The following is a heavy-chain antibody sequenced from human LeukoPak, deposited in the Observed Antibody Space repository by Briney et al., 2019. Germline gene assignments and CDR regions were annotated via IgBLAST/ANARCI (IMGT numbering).Heavy chain of an antibody. D-gene: IGHD3-3*01. CDR1: GYTFTNYA. CDR3: AREDLAILHY. CDR2: IHPSTGNP. J-gene: IGHJ4*02. V-gene: IGHV7-4-1*02. Sequence: GASVKVSCKASGYTFTNYAMNWVRQAPGQGLEWMGWIHPSTGNPTYAQDFTGRFVFSLDTSVSTTYLQISSLKAEDTAVYYCAREDLAILHYWGQGTLVTVSS.